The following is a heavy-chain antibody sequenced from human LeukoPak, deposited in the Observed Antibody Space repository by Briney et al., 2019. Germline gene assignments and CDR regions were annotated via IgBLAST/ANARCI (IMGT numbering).Heavy chain of an antibody. J-gene: IGHJ3*02. Sequence: PSETLSLTCAVSGGSISSGGYSWSWIRQPPGKGLEWIGYIYHSGSTYYNPSLKSRVTISVDRSKNQFSLKLSSVTAADTAVYYCARGTMVRGVIPLNDAFDIWGQGTMVTVSS. CDR2: IYHSGST. D-gene: IGHD3-10*01. CDR3: ARGTMVRGVIPLNDAFDI. V-gene: IGHV4-30-2*01. CDR1: GGSISSGGYS.